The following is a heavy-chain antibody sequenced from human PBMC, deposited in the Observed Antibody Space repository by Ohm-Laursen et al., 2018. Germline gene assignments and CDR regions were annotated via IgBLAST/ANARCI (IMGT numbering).Heavy chain of an antibody. CDR1: GFTFSNYE. CDR3: ARGGQQQVEDY. Sequence: SLRLSCTASGFTFSNYEMIWVRQAPGKGLEWVSYISSSGSTIYYADSVKGRFTISRDNAKNSLYLQMNSLRAEDTAVYYCARGGQQQVEDYWGQGTLVTVSS. J-gene: IGHJ4*02. V-gene: IGHV3-48*03. D-gene: IGHD6-13*01. CDR2: ISSSGSTI.